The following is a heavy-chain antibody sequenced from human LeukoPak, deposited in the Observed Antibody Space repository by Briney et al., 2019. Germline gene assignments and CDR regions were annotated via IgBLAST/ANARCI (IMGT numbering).Heavy chain of an antibody. CDR1: GFTFSSYG. Sequence: GGSLRLSCAASGFTFSSYGMRWVRQAPGKGLEWVAVISYDGSNKYYADSVKGRFTISRDNSKNTLYLQMNSLRAEDTAVYYCAKARYGYYHYGMDVWGQGTTVTVSS. D-gene: IGHD5-18*01. V-gene: IGHV3-30*18. CDR2: ISYDGSNK. J-gene: IGHJ6*02. CDR3: AKARYGYYHYGMDV.